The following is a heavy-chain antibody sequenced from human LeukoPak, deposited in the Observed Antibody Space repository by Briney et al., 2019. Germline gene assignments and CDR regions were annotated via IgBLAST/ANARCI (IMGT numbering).Heavy chain of an antibody. CDR1: GFTFSSYG. CDR2: ISYDGSNK. CDR3: AKAARGAQWLVIPT. D-gene: IGHD6-19*01. V-gene: IGHV3-30*18. Sequence: PGGSLRLSCAASGFTFSSYGMHWVRQAPGKGLEWVAVISYDGSNKYYADSVKGRFTISRDNSKNTLYLQMNSLRAEDTAVYYCAKAARGAQWLVIPTWGQGTLVTVSS. J-gene: IGHJ5*02.